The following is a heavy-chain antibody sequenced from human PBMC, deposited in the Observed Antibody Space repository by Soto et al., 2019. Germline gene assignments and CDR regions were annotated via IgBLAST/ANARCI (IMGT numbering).Heavy chain of an antibody. CDR3: TRGIATGQLDP. CDR2: INPDNGNT. V-gene: IGHV1-3*01. CDR1: GYTFTRYT. Sequence: SVKVSCKASGYTFTRYTMNWVRQAPGQRLEWMGWINPDNGNTKSAQKFQDRVIITSDTSASTAYMDLSSLRSEDTAVYYCTRGIATGQLDPWGQGTLVTVSS. D-gene: IGHD2-15*01. J-gene: IGHJ5*02.